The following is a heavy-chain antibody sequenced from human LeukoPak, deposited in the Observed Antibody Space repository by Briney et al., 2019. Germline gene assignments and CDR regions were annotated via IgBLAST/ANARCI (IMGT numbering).Heavy chain of an antibody. J-gene: IGHJ4*02. CDR3: ARVTGYMIEDYFDY. D-gene: IGHD3-22*01. Sequence: SSETLSLTCIVSGGSISSYYWSWLRQPPGKGLEWIGYIYYSGSTNYNPSLKSRVTISVDTSKNQFSLKLRSVTAADTAVYYCARVTGYMIEDYFDYWGQGTLVTVSS. CDR2: IYYSGST. V-gene: IGHV4-59*01. CDR1: GGSISSYY.